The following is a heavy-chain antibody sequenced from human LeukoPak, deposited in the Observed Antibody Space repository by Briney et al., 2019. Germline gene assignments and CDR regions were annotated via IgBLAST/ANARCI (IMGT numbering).Heavy chain of an antibody. CDR2: FDPEDGET. D-gene: IGHD3-3*01. J-gene: IGHJ6*03. CDR3: ATVNQDDFWSSYYTDYYYYYYMDV. V-gene: IGHV1-24*01. CDR1: GYTLTELS. Sequence: ASVKVSCKVSGYTLTELSMHWVRQAPGKGLEWMGGFDPEDGETIYAQKFQGRVTMTEDTSTDTAYMELSSLRSEDTAVYYCATVNQDDFWSSYYTDYYYYYYMDVWGKGTTVTVSS.